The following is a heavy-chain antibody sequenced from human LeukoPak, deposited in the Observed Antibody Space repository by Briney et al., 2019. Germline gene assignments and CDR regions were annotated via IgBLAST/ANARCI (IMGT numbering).Heavy chain of an antibody. D-gene: IGHD5-24*01. CDR1: GFTFSSYW. CDR2: IKQDGSEK. Sequence: GGSLRLSCAASGFTFSSYWTSWVRQAPGKGLGWVANIKQDGSEKYYVDSVKGRFTISRDNAKNSLYLQMNSLRAEDTAVYYCASGHQRWLPKGYWGQGTLVTVSS. CDR3: ASGHQRWLPKGY. V-gene: IGHV3-7*05. J-gene: IGHJ4*02.